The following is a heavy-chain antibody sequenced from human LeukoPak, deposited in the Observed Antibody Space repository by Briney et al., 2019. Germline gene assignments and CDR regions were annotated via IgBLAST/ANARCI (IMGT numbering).Heavy chain of an antibody. Sequence: PSETLSLTCTVSGGSISSSSYYWGWIRQPPGKGLEWIGSIYYSGSTYYNPSLKSRVTISVDTSKNQFSLKLSSVTAADTAVYYCARGGGPDYYAPGDAFDIWGQGTMVTVSS. CDR2: IYYSGST. D-gene: IGHD3-10*01. J-gene: IGHJ3*02. CDR3: ARGGGPDYYAPGDAFDI. V-gene: IGHV4-39*07. CDR1: GGSISSSSYY.